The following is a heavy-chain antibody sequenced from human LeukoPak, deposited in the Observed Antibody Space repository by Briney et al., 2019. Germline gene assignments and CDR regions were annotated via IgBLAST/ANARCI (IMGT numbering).Heavy chain of an antibody. V-gene: IGHV4-34*01. D-gene: IGHD2-8*02. CDR1: GGSFSGYY. CDR3: ARGLVGHHFDY. J-gene: IGHJ4*02. CDR2: INHSGST. Sequence: SETLSLTCAVYGGSFSGYYWSWIRQPPGKGLEWIGEINHSGSTNYNPSLKSRVTISVDTSKNQFSLKLSSVTAADTAVYYRARGLVGHHFDYWGQGTLVTVSS.